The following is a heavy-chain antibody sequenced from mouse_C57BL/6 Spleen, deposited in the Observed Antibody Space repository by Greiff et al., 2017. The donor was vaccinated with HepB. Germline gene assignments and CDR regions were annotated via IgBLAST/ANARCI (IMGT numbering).Heavy chain of an antibody. CDR1: GFTFSDYY. D-gene: IGHD2-1*01. Sequence: DVKLVESEGGLVQPGSSMKLSCTASGFTFSDYYMAWVRQVPEKGLEWVANINYDGSSTYYLDSLKSRFIISRDNAKNILYLQMSSLKSEDTATYYCAREVYRDYFDYWGQGTTLTVSS. CDR2: INYDGSST. CDR3: AREVYRDYFDY. J-gene: IGHJ2*01. V-gene: IGHV5-16*01.